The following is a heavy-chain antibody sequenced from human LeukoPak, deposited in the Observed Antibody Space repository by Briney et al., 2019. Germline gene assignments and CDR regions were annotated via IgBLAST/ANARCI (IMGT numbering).Heavy chain of an antibody. V-gene: IGHV3-53*01. Sequence: GGSLRLSCAASGFTVSNNQMTWVRQAPGKGLEWVSVIYGGGSTYYADSVKGRFTISRDNSKNTLYLQMSSLRAEDTAVYYCARGGGAVSLDHWGPGSLVTVSS. J-gene: IGHJ4*02. CDR1: GFTVSNNQ. CDR2: IYGGGST. CDR3: ARGGGAVSLDH. D-gene: IGHD6-19*01.